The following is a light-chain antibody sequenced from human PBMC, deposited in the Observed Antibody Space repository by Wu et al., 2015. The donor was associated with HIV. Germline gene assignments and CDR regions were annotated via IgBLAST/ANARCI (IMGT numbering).Light chain of an antibody. J-gene: IGKJ2*03. CDR1: QSVSTY. CDR3: LQYNNWPPYS. Sequence: EILMTQSPATLSVSPGEAVTLSCRASQSVSTYLAWYQQTPGQAPRLLIYGASTRPTGVPARFSGSGSGTQFTLTITNVQSADSAVYYCLQYNNWPPYSFGQGTKLEIK. V-gene: IGKV3-15*01. CDR2: GAS.